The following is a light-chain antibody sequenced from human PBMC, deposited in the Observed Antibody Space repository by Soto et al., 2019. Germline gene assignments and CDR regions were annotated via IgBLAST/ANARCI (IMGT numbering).Light chain of an antibody. V-gene: IGKV1-5*01. CDR3: HKYNRT. CDR2: DAS. J-gene: IGKJ1*01. CDR1: QSISSW. Sequence: DIQMTQSPSTLSASVVDRVTITCRASQSISSWLSWYQQKPWKAPKLLIYDASSLESGVPSSFSGSGSGTEFTLTISRLQHDEFDSYHCHKYNRTFGQGTKVDI.